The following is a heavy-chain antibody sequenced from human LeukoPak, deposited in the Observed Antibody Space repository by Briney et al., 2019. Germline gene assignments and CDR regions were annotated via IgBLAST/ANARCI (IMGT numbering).Heavy chain of an antibody. CDR1: GGSISSYL. CDR3: ARGFRGYSGYDWYFDY. Sequence: SETLSLICTVSGGSISSYLWNWIRQPPGKGLEWIGYTHYSGSTNYNPSPKSRVTMSLDTSKNQFSLKLSSVTAADTAVYYCARGFRGYSGYDWYFDYWGQGILVTVSS. D-gene: IGHD5-12*01. CDR2: THYSGST. J-gene: IGHJ4*02. V-gene: IGHV4-59*01.